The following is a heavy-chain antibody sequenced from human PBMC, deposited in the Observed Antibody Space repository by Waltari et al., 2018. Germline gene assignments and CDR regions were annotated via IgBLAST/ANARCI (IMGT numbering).Heavy chain of an antibody. CDR3: VTGRIMKNVGGVLVIDHGLRAGYFQF. J-gene: IGHJ1*01. CDR2: FDPGQGET. D-gene: IGHD3-16*02. CDR1: GYTLYELS. V-gene: IGHV1-24*01. Sequence: QVQLVQSGAEVKRPGASVKVSCKVPGYTLYELSMHWVRQAPGKGLEWMGGFDPGQGETIYAQNFQGRVTITEDTATDTAYMQLSSLRSDDTAVYYCVTGRIMKNVGGVLVIDHGLRAGYFQFWGQGTLVAVSS.